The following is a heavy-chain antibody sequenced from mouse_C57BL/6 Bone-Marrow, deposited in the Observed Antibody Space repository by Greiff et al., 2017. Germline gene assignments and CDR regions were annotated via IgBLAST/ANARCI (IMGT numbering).Heavy chain of an antibody. CDR2: IDPEDGET. V-gene: IGHV14-2*01. Sequence: EVQLQQSGAELVQPGASVKLSCTASGFNIKDYYMHWVKQRTEQGLEWIGRIDPEDGETKYDSKFPGKATITADTSSTTAYLQLSSLTSEDTAVYYCARPGYFDVWGTGTTVTVSS. J-gene: IGHJ1*03. CDR3: ARPGYFDV. CDR1: GFNIKDYY.